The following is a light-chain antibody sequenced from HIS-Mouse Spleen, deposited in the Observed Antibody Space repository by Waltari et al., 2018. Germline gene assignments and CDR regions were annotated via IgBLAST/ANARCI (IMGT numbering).Light chain of an antibody. CDR2: WAS. V-gene: IGKV4-1*01. CDR1: QSVLYSSNIKNY. Sequence: DIVMTQSPDSLAVSLGERATINCKSSQSVLYSSNIKNYLAWYQQKPGQPPKLLIYWASTRESGVPDRCSGSGSGTDFTLTISSLQAEDVAVYYCQQYYSTLTFGGGTKVEIK. J-gene: IGKJ4*01. CDR3: QQYYSTLT.